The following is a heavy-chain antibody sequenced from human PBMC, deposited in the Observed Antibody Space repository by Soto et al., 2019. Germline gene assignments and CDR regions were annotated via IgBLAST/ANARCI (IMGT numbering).Heavy chain of an antibody. CDR3: VRGDNWNDEASDY. CDR2: IWSDGNNR. Sequence: QVQLVESGGGVVQPGRSLRLSCAASGFMFSNHGMHWVRQAPGKGLEWVAVIWSDGNNRYYADSVKGRFNISRDNSKNTVYLQMNSLRAEDTAVYYCVRGDNWNDEASDYWGQGTLVTVSS. D-gene: IGHD1-1*01. CDR1: GFMFSNHG. J-gene: IGHJ4*02. V-gene: IGHV3-33*01.